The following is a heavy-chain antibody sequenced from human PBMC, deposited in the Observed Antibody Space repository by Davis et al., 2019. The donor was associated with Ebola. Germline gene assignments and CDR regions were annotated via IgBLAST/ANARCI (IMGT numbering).Heavy chain of an antibody. CDR1: GFIFSTYV. CDR2: LGTSADT. Sequence: GGSLSLSCSASGFIFSTYVMSWVRQAPGKGLEWVSTLGTSADTYYADSVKGRFTISRDNSKNTLYLQMNGLRVEDTAIYYCAKDNRNIWSEVWGQGTMVTVSS. J-gene: IGHJ3*01. CDR3: AKDNRNIWSEV. D-gene: IGHD2/OR15-2a*01. V-gene: IGHV3-23*01.